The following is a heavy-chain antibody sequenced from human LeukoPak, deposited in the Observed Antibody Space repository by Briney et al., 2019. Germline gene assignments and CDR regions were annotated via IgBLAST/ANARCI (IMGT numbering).Heavy chain of an antibody. J-gene: IGHJ1*01. CDR2: INHSGST. CDR3: ARGLRHSSGSYYFAKSTTVYFQH. Sequence: SETLSLTCAVYGGSFSGYYWSWIRQPPWKGLEWIGEINHSGSTNYNPSLKSRVTISVDTSKNQFSLKLSSVTAADTAVYYCARGLRHSSGSYYFAKSTTVYFQHWGQGTLVTVSS. V-gene: IGHV4-34*01. D-gene: IGHD3-10*01. CDR1: GGSFSGYY.